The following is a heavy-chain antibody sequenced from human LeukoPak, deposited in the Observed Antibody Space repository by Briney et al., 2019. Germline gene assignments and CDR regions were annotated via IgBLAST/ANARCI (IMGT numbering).Heavy chain of an antibody. CDR3: ASGVAGTDYFDY. Sequence: SETLSLTCTVSGGSISSYYWSWVRQPPGKRLEWIGYIYYSGSTNYNPSLKSRVTISVDTSKNQFSLKLSSVTAADTAVYYCASGVAGTDYFDYWGQGTLVTVSS. V-gene: IGHV4-59*01. CDR1: GGSISSYY. CDR2: IYYSGST. J-gene: IGHJ4*02. D-gene: IGHD6-19*01.